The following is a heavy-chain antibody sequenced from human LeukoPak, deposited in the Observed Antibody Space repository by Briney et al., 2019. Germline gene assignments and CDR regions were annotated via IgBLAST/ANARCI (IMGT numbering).Heavy chain of an antibody. D-gene: IGHD3-22*01. V-gene: IGHV3-48*02. CDR2: ISSSGSTT. Sequence: GGSLRLSCVASGFTFSSYSMNWVRQALGKGLEWVSYISSSGSTTYYADSVKGRFTISRDNARNSLYLQMNSLRDEDTAVYYCAKKADSSGYEEDYWGQGTLVTVSS. CDR1: GFTFSSYS. J-gene: IGHJ4*02. CDR3: AKKADSSGYEEDY.